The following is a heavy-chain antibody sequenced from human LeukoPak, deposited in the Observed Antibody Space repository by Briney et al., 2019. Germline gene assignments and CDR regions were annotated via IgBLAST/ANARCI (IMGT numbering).Heavy chain of an antibody. D-gene: IGHD6-6*01. CDR1: GFSFSGHW. CDR2: ISPTGSTT. CDR3: ARGPNSNWSGLDF. Sequence: GGSLRLSCTASGFSFSGHWMHWARQLPWKGRVWVSRISPTGSTTSYADSVKGRFTVSRDNAKNTLYLQVNNLRAEDTAVYYCARGPNSNWSGLDFWGQGTLLTVSS. J-gene: IGHJ4*02. V-gene: IGHV3-74*01.